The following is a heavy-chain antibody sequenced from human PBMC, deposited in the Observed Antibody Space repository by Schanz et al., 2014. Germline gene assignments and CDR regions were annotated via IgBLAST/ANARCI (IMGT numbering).Heavy chain of an antibody. D-gene: IGHD6-13*01. CDR1: GFIFSSYG. Sequence: QVQLVESGGGVVQPGRSLRLSCAASGFIFSSYGLHWVRQAPGKGLEWVAFIWYDGSNKYYADSVKGRFTISRDNSKNTLYLQMNSLRAEDTSVYFCARVRRRIATPSTTSFRNYYYYAMDVWGQGTTGTVS. J-gene: IGHJ6*02. CDR2: IWYDGSNK. CDR3: ARVRRRIATPSTTSFRNYYYYAMDV. V-gene: IGHV3-33*01.